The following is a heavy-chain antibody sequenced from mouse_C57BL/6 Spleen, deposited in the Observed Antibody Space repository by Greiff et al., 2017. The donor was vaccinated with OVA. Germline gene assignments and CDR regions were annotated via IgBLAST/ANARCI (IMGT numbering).Heavy chain of an antibody. CDR1: GYSITSDY. D-gene: IGHD2-5*01. CDR2: ISYSGST. V-gene: IGHV3-8*01. CDR3: ARSLYSNSYYFDY. J-gene: IGHJ2*01. Sequence: VQLKESGPGLAKPSQTLSLTCSVTGYSITSDYWNWIRKFPGNKLEYMGYISYSGSTYYTPSLKSRISITRDTSKNQYYLQLNSVTTEDTATYYWARSLYSNSYYFDYWGQGTTLTVSS.